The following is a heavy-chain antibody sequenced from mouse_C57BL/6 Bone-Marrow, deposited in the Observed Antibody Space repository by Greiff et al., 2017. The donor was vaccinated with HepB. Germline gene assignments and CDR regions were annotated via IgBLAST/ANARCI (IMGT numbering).Heavy chain of an antibody. J-gene: IGHJ3*01. CDR1: GYTFTSYG. CDR3: ARSRQLRLLFAY. V-gene: IGHV1-81*01. Sequence: VKLQESGAELARPGASVKLSCKASGYTFTSYGISWVKQRTGQGLEWIGEIYPRSGNTYYNEKFKGKATLTADKSSSTAYMELRSLTSEDSAVYFCARSRQLRLLFAYWGQGTLVTVSA. D-gene: IGHD3-2*02. CDR2: IYPRSGNT.